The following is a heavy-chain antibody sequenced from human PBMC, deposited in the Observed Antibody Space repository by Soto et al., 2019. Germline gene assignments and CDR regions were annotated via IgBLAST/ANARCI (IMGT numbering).Heavy chain of an antibody. V-gene: IGHV4-59*01. Sequence: QVQLQESGPGLVKASETLSLTCTVSGGSISSYYWSWIRQPPGKTLEWIGYINYSGSTNYNPSHKSRFNISVDTSKNQFSLKLSSVTAADTAMYYCARGGTYSRLIIGDWFDPWGQGTLVTVSS. J-gene: IGHJ5*02. CDR2: INYSGST. CDR1: GGSISSYY. CDR3: ARGGTYSRLIIGDWFDP. D-gene: IGHD3-16*01.